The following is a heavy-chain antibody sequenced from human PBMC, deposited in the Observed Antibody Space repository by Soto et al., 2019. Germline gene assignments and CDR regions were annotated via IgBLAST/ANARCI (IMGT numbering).Heavy chain of an antibody. CDR1: GFAFNNYG. CDR3: ARADRIIIPAVSDF. CDR2: ISKSDYT. D-gene: IGHD2-2*01. J-gene: IGHJ4*02. Sequence: PGGSLRLSCTVSGFAFNNYGINWVRQAPGKGLEWVSSISKSDYTYYSDSVKGRFTISRDNAKNSVSLQMNTLRVEDTAVHYCARADRIIIPAVSDFWGQGTLVTVSS. V-gene: IGHV3-21*01.